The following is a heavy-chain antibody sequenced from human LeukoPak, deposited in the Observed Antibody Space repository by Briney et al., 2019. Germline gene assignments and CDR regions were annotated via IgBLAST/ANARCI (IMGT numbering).Heavy chain of an antibody. CDR2: IYTSGST. CDR1: GGSISSGSYY. Sequence: SETLSLTCTVYGGSISSGSYYWSWIRQPAGKGLEWIGRIYTSGSTNYNPSLKSRVTISVDTSKNQFSLKLSSVTAADTAVYYCASAEGYYGSGPFDYWGQGTLVTVSS. D-gene: IGHD3-10*01. J-gene: IGHJ4*02. CDR3: ASAEGYYGSGPFDY. V-gene: IGHV4-61*02.